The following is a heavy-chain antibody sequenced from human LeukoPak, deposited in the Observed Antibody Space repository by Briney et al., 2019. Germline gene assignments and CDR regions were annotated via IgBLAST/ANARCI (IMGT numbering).Heavy chain of an antibody. CDR3: AKDFRIGYSAHFDY. D-gene: IGHD2-21*01. CDR2: IYENGGTT. J-gene: IGHJ4*02. V-gene: IGHV3-23*01. CDR1: GFTFRSHA. Sequence: GGSLRLSCIGSGFTFRSHAMSWVRQAPEKGLEFVSGIYENGGTTYYADSVKGRFSISRDNSKNTLYLQMDSLRGEDTAVYYCAKDFRIGYSAHFDYWGQGALVTVSS.